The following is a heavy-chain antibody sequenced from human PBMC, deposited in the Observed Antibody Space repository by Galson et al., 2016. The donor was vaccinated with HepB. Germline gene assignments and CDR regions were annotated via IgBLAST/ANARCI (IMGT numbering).Heavy chain of an antibody. CDR2: VFYTGTT. D-gene: IGHD1-26*01. Sequence: SETLSLTCTVSGGSFSNYYWNWIRQPPGKGLEWMGYVFYTGTTNYNPSLKSRVTISVDTSKRHFSLRLNSVTAADTAVCFCASLGATGGFDNWGQGTLVTVPS. CDR1: GGSFSNYY. V-gene: IGHV4-59*01. CDR3: ASLGATGGFDN. J-gene: IGHJ4*02.